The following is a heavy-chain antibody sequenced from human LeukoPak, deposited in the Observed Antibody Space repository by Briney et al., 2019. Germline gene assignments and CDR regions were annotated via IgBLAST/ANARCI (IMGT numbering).Heavy chain of an antibody. Sequence: GGSLRLSCAASGFTFSNYNMNWVRQAPGKGLVWVSRINSDGSSTFYADSVKGRFTISRDNAKNTLDLQMNSLRAEDTAVYYCAAAVAGSRGWFDLWGQGTLVTVSS. J-gene: IGHJ5*02. D-gene: IGHD6-19*01. CDR2: INSDGSST. V-gene: IGHV3-74*01. CDR1: GFTFSNYN. CDR3: AAAVAGSRGWFDL.